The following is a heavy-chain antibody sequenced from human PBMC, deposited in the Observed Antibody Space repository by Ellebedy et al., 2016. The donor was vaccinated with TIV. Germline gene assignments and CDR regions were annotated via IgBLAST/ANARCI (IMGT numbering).Heavy chain of an antibody. J-gene: IGHJ4*02. CDR3: ARDHCAGDCYPPDY. CDR2: ISTYNGDT. V-gene: IGHV1-18*04. Sequence: AASVKVSCKASGYPFHSYGINWVRQAPGQGLEWMGRISTYNGDTDYAQKFQGRVTMTTDTSTSTAYMELRSLRSDDTALYYCARDHCAGDCYPPDYWGQGSLVTVSS. CDR1: GYPFHSYG. D-gene: IGHD2-21*02.